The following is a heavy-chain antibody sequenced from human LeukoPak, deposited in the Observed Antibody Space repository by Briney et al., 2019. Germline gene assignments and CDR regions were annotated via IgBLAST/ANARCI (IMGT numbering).Heavy chain of an antibody. CDR2: IYTGGRT. J-gene: IGHJ6*02. CDR1: YTSVSNNF. V-gene: IGHV3-53*01. D-gene: IGHD2-15*01. CDR3: ARDNCGGSCYLNHFTMDV. Sequence: PGESLRLSCGAPYTSVSNNFMSWVRQAPGKGLGWVSLIYTGGRTYCADSVRGRFTISRDNSKNTVYLQMNRLRAEDTAVYYCARDNCGGSCYLNHFTMDVWGQGTSVTVSS.